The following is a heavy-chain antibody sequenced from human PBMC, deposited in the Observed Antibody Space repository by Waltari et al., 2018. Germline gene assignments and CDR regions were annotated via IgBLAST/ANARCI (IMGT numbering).Heavy chain of an antibody. CDR1: GFTLSRYA. CDR2: IYYSGST. Sequence: VQLLESGGGLVQPGGSLRLSCAASGFTLSRYAMRWLRQAPGKGLEWIGSIYYSGSTYYNPSLKSRVTISVDTSKNQFSLKLSSVTAADTAVYYCARGRIQLWSPKPMYFDLWGRGTLVTVSS. CDR3: ARGRIQLWSPKPMYFDL. V-gene: IGHV4-59*05. J-gene: IGHJ2*01. D-gene: IGHD5-18*01.